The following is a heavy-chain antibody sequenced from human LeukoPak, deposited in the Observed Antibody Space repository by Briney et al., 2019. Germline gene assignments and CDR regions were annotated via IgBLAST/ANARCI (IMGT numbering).Heavy chain of an antibody. Sequence: SVQFSCQASGYAFTCYYMHWVRPAPGQGHGWMGWINPNSGGTNYAQKFQGRVTMTRDTSISTAYMELSRLRSDDTAVYYCARSGDYQIAYYYYYYMDVWGKGTTVTVSS. CDR3: ARSGDYQIAYYYYYYMDV. CDR2: INPNSGGT. D-gene: IGHD4-17*01. V-gene: IGHV1-2*02. J-gene: IGHJ6*03. CDR1: GYAFTCYY.